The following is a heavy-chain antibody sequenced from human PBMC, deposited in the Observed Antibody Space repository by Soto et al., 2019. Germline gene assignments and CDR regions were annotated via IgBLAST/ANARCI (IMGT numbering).Heavy chain of an antibody. CDR3: ARLLGYCSSTSCLYSYWFDP. D-gene: IGHD2-21*01. CDR1: GASISADNW. CDR2: IFPGRAA. V-gene: IGHV4-4*02. Sequence: QVELQESGPGQVRPSGTLSLTCSVSGASISADNWWTWVRQSPDKGLAWIGDIFPGRAANYNPSLESRVTNSIDTSSNHCSLELTSVSAADTAIYYCARLLGYCSSTSCLYSYWFDPRGQGTLVTVAA. J-gene: IGHJ5*01.